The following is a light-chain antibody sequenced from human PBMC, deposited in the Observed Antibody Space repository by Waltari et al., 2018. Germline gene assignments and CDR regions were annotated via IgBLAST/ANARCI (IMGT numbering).Light chain of an antibody. Sequence: QSALTQPASVSGSPGQSITIPCTGTSSDVGTYNYVFWYQQHPGKAPKLMIYDVSNRPSGVSNRFSGSKSGNTASLTISGLQAEDEADYYCCSYTSSSTYVLFGGGTKLTVL. V-gene: IGLV2-14*03. CDR1: SSDVGTYNY. CDR3: CSYTSSSTYVL. CDR2: DVS. J-gene: IGLJ2*01.